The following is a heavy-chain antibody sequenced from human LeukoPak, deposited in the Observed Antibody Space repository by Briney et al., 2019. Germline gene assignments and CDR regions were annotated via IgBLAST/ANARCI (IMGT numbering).Heavy chain of an antibody. CDR1: GFTFSDYY. CDR2: ISSSGITI. Sequence: GGSLRLSCAASGFTFSDYYTTWIRQAPGKGLEWVSYISSSGITIYYADSVKGRFTISRDNAQNSLYLQMNSLRAEDTAMYYCARGGVVAATRPIDYWGQGTLVTVSS. D-gene: IGHD2-15*01. CDR3: ARGGVVAATRPIDY. V-gene: IGHV3-11*04. J-gene: IGHJ4*02.